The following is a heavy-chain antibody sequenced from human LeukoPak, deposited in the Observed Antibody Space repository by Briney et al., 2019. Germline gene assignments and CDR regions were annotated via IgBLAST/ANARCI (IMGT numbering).Heavy chain of an antibody. J-gene: IGHJ4*02. CDR2: MNPNSGNT. V-gene: IGHV1-8*01. D-gene: IGHD3-3*01. Sequence: ASVKVSCKASGYTFTSYDINWVRQATGQGLEWMGWMNPNSGNTGYAQKFQGRVTMTTNTSISTAYMELSSLRSEDTAVYYCATGVRFLEWLSSTYYFDYWGQGTLVTVSS. CDR3: ATGVRFLEWLSSTYYFDY. CDR1: GYTFTSYD.